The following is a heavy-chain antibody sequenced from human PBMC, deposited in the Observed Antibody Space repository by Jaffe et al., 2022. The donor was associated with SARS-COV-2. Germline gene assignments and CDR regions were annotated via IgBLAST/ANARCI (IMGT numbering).Heavy chain of an antibody. V-gene: IGHV4-61*02. Sequence: QVQLQESGPGLVKPSQTLSLTCTVSGGSISSGSYYWSWIRQPAGKGLEWIGRIYTSGSTNYNPSLKSRVTISVDTSKNQFSLKLSSVTAADTAVYYCARSGGFRGYYDSSGYLDYWGQGTLVTVSS. D-gene: IGHD3-22*01. CDR2: IYTSGST. J-gene: IGHJ4*02. CDR1: GGSISSGSYY. CDR3: ARSGGFRGYYDSSGYLDY.